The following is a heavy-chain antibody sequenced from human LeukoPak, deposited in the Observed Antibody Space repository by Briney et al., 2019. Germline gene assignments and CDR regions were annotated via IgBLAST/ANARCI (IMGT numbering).Heavy chain of an antibody. D-gene: IGHD3-22*01. V-gene: IGHV3-11*01. CDR3: ARVGVYYYDSSGYSNWFDH. Sequence: GGSLRLSCAASGFTFSDYYMSWIRQAPGKGLEWVSYISSSGSTIYYADSVKGRFTISRDNAKNSLYLQMNSLRAEDTAVYYCARVGVYYYDSSGYSNWFDHWGQGTLVTVSS. J-gene: IGHJ5*02. CDR2: ISSSGSTI. CDR1: GFTFSDYY.